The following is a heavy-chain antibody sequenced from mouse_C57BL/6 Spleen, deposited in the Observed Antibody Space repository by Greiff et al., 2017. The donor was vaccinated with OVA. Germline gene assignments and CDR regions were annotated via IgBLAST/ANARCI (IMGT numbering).Heavy chain of an antibody. CDR2: IDPETGGT. D-gene: IGHD2-12*01. CDR1: GYTFTDYE. J-gene: IGHJ4*01. Sequence: QVQLKESGAELVRPGASVTLSCKASGYTFTDYEMHWVKQTPVHGLEWIGAIDPETGGTASNQKFKGKAILTADKSSSTAYMELRRLTSEDSAVYYCTRLRRGGYYAMDYWGQGTSVTVSS. V-gene: IGHV1-15*01. CDR3: TRLRRGGYYAMDY.